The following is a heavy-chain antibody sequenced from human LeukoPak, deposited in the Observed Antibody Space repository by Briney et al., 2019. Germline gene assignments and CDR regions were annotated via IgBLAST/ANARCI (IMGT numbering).Heavy chain of an antibody. Sequence: PSETLSLTCTVSGGSISSNNYYWGWIRQPPGKGLEWIGYIYYSGSTNYNPSLKSRVTISVDTSKNQFSLKLSSVTAADTAVYYCAHGGSGSYTGTFDYWGQGTLVTVSS. J-gene: IGHJ4*02. V-gene: IGHV4-61*05. CDR3: AHGGSGSYTGTFDY. D-gene: IGHD1-26*01. CDR2: IYYSGST. CDR1: GGSISSNNYY.